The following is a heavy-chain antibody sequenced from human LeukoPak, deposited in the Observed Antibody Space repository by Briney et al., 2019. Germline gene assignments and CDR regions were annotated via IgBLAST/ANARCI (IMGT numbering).Heavy chain of an antibody. J-gene: IGHJ4*02. CDR1: GGSISSYY. CDR3: ARSLAYCGGDCYWGLSYFDY. V-gene: IGHV4-59*08. D-gene: IGHD2-21*02. CDR2: IYYSGST. Sequence: SETLSLTCTVSGGSISSYYWSWIRQPPGKGLEWIGYIYYSGSTNYNPSLKSRVTISVDTSKNQFSLKLSSVTAADTAVYYCARSLAYCGGDCYWGLSYFDYWGQGTLVTVSS.